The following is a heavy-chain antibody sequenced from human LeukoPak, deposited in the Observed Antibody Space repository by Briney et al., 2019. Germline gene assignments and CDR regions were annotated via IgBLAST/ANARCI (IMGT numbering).Heavy chain of an antibody. D-gene: IGHD3-22*01. J-gene: IGHJ4*02. Sequence: SETLSLTCAVYGVSFSPYYWSCIRQSPDKGLEWVGEMNRSRSTNYNPSRKSRVIKSVEKSKNKISFELSAVTAADTAGYFFARDRPTYCYDIIGPIDYWGQGTVVTVYS. CDR3: ARDRPTYCYDIIGPIDY. CDR2: MNRSRST. V-gene: IGHV4-34*01. CDR1: GVSFSPYY.